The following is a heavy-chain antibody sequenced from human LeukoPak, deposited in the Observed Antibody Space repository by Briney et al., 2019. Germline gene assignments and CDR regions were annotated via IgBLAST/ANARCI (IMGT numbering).Heavy chain of an antibody. J-gene: IGHJ4*02. CDR1: GFTFSSYD. V-gene: IGHV3-13*01. D-gene: IGHD3-22*01. CDR2: IGTAGDT. Sequence: PGGSLRLSCAASGFTFSSYDMHWVRQATGKGLEWVSAIGTAGDTYYPGSVKGRFTISRENAKNSLYLQMNSLRAGDTAVYYCVARPSCYDSSGYYDYWGQGTLVTVSS. CDR3: VARPSCYDSSGYYDY.